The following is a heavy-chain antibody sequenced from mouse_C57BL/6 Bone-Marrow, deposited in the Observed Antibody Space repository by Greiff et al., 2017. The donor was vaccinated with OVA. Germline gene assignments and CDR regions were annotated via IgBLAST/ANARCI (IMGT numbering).Heavy chain of an antibody. V-gene: IGHV1-72*01. CDR3: ARPYYGSPYYAMDY. J-gene: IGHJ4*01. D-gene: IGHD1-1*01. Sequence: QVQLQQSGAELVKPGASVKLSCKASGYTFTSYWIHWVKQRPGRGLEWIGRIDPNSGGTKYNEKFKSKATLTVDKPSSTAYMQLSSLTSEDSAVYYCARPYYGSPYYAMDYWGQGTSVTVSS. CDR2: IDPNSGGT. CDR1: GYTFTSYW.